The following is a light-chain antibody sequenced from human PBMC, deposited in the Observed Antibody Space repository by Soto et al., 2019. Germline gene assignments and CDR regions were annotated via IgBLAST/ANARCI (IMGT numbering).Light chain of an antibody. CDR2: DAS. Sequence: EIVLTQSPATLSLSPWERATLSCRASQSVSSYLAWYQQKPGQAPRLLIYDASNRATGIPARFSGSGSGTDFTLTISSLEPEDFAVYYCQQRSNRPLTFGQGTRLEIK. CDR1: QSVSSY. V-gene: IGKV3-11*01. J-gene: IGKJ5*01. CDR3: QQRSNRPLT.